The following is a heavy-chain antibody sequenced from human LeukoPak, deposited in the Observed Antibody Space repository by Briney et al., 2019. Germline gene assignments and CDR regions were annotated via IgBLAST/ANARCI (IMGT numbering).Heavy chain of an antibody. J-gene: IGHJ4*02. Sequence: GGSLRLSCAASGFTFSSYSMNWVRQAPGKGLEWVSSIGSSSSYIYYADSVKGRFTFSRDNAKNSLYLQMNSLRAEDTAVYYCARDRNWGVPGGYWGQGTLVTVSS. V-gene: IGHV3-21*01. D-gene: IGHD7-27*01. CDR3: ARDRNWGVPGGY. CDR2: IGSSSSYI. CDR1: GFTFSSYS.